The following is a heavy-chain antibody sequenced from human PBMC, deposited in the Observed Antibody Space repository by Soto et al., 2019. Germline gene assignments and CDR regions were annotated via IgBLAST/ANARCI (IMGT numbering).Heavy chain of an antibody. Sequence: GGSLRLSCAVSGFTFSTYWMSWVRQAPGKGLEWVANIKQDGSEKYYVGSVKGRFTISRDNAKNSLYLQMNSLRAEDTAVYYCAKEANTLRIIYYYYMDVWGKGTTVTVSS. CDR1: GFTFSTYW. D-gene: IGHD4-17*01. V-gene: IGHV3-7*01. CDR3: AKEANTLRIIYYYYMDV. CDR2: IKQDGSEK. J-gene: IGHJ6*03.